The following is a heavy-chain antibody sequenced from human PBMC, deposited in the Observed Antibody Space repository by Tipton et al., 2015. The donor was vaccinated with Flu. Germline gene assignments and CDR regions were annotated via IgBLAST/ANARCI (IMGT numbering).Heavy chain of an antibody. CDR1: SASIRSTNYF. Sequence: TLSLTCTVSSASIRSTNYFCAWIRQPPGKRLELIGSIYPSGTTYYNPSLKSRVTISVDTSTNQFSLRLTSVTAADTALYYCAGRGYSGYESVFWGQGILVTVSS. CDR2: IYPSGTT. J-gene: IGHJ4*02. CDR3: AGRGYSGYESVF. V-gene: IGHV4-39*07. D-gene: IGHD5-12*01.